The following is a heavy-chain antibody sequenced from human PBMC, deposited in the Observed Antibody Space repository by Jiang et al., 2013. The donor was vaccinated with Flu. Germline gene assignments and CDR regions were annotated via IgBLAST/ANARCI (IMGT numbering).Heavy chain of an antibody. CDR1: GGSISSYY. J-gene: IGHJ4*02. V-gene: IGHV4-59*01. CDR2: IYYSGST. D-gene: IGHD1-26*01. Sequence: VQLVESGPGLVKPSETLSLTCTVSGGSISSYYWSWIRQPPGKGLEWIGYIYYSGSTNYNPSLKSRVTISVDTSKNQFSLKLSSVTAADTAVYYCAVGRRRYSGSYWGLDYWGQGTLVTVSS. CDR3: AVGRRRYSGSYWGLDY.